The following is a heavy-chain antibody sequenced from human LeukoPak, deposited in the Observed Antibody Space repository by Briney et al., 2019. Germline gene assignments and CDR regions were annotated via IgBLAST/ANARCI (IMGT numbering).Heavy chain of an antibody. D-gene: IGHD4-23*01. Sequence: SETLSLTCTVSGGSISSSSYYWGWIRQPPGKGLEWIGSIYYSGSTYYNPSLESRVTISVDTSDNQFSLKLTSVTVADTAVYYCARGTPGYDYWGQGTLVTVSS. V-gene: IGHV4-39*07. CDR1: GGSISSSSYY. CDR2: IYYSGST. J-gene: IGHJ4*02. CDR3: ARGTPGYDY.